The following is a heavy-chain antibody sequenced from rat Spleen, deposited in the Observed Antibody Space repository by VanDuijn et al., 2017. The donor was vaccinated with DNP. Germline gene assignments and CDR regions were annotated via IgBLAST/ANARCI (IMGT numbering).Heavy chain of an antibody. CDR2: ISYFGDNT. J-gene: IGHJ2*01. CDR1: GFTFSDYY. D-gene: IGHD1-6*01. Sequence: EVQLVESGGGLVQPGRSLKLSCAASGFTFSDYYMAWVRQAPTKGLEWVAYISYFGDNTYSGDSVKGRFTISRDNAKSSLYLQMNSLRFDDTATYYCAKDPEYYGFQGYFDYWGQGVMVTVSS. CDR3: AKDPEYYGFQGYFDY. V-gene: IGHV5-22*01.